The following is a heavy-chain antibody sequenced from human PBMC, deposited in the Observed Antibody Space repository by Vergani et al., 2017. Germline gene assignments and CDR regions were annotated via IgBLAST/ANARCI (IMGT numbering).Heavy chain of an antibody. Sequence: QVQLVQSGAEVKKPGSSVKVSCKASGGTFSSYAISWVRQAPGQGLEWMGWINPNSGGTNYAQKFQGRVTMTRDTSISTAYMELSSLRSEDTAVYYCAREVGYGGYCYYYGMDVWGQGTTVTVSS. CDR1: GGTFSSYA. CDR3: AREVGYGGYCYYYGMDV. CDR2: INPNSGGT. V-gene: IGHV1-2*02. D-gene: IGHD4-23*01. J-gene: IGHJ6*02.